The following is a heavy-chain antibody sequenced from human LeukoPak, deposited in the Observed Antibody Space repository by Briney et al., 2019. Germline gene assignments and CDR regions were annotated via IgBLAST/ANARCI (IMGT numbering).Heavy chain of an antibody. CDR3: ARGRESSKLTSGFQSFDWLSDSFDL. CDR1: GFTFSSYS. CDR2: ISSSSSYI. J-gene: IGHJ3*01. Sequence: GGSLRLSCAASGFTFSSYSMNWVRQAPGKGLEWVSSISSSSSYIYYADSVKGRFTISRDNAKNSLYLQMNSLRAEDTAVYYCARGRESSKLTSGFQSFDWLSDSFDLWGQGTIVTVSS. D-gene: IGHD3-9*01. V-gene: IGHV3-21*01.